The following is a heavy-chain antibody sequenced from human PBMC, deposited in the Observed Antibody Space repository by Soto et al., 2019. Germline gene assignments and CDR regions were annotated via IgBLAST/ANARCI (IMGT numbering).Heavy chain of an antibody. J-gene: IGHJ4*02. V-gene: IGHV3-21*04. D-gene: IGHD3-22*01. CDR2: ISSSSSYT. CDR1: GFTFSSYS. CDR3: ASNAYYVGSGYYYFGF. Sequence: TGGSLRLSCAASGFTFSSYSMNWVRQAPGKGLEWVSSISSSSSYTDYADSVKGRFTISRDNAENTLFLQMNSLTAEDTAVYYCASNAYYVGSGYYYFGFWGQGTLVTVSS.